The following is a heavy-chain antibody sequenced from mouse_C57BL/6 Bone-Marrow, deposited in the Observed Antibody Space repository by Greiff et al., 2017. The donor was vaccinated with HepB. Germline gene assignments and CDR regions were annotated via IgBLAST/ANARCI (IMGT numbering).Heavy chain of an antibody. CDR3: AKYGSSSRDY. CDR1: GYTFTDYN. CDR2: INPNNGGT. D-gene: IGHD1-1*01. V-gene: IGHV1-22*01. J-gene: IGHJ2*01. Sequence: VHVKQSGPELVKPGASVKMSCKASGYTFTDYNMHWVKQSHGKSLEWIGYINPNNGGTSYNQKFKGKATLTVNKSSSTAYMELRSLTSEDSAVYYCAKYGSSSRDYWGQGTTLTVSS.